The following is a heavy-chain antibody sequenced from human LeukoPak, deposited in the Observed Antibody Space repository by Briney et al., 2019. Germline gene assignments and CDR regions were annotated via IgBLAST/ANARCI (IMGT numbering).Heavy chain of an antibody. D-gene: IGHD6-13*01. CDR2: IRYDGSNK. J-gene: IGHJ4*02. CDR1: GFTFSSYG. Sequence: GGSLRLSCAASGFTFSSYGMHWVRQAPGKGLEWVAFIRYDGSNKYYADSVKGRFTISRDNSKNTLYLQMNSLRAEDTAVYYCAKDASGIAAAGPFDYWGQGTLVTVSS. CDR3: AKDASGIAAAGPFDY. V-gene: IGHV3-30*02.